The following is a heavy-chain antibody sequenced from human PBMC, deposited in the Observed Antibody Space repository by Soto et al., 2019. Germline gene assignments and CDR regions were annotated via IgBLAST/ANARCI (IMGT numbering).Heavy chain of an antibody. V-gene: IGHV4-4*07. J-gene: IGHJ4*02. CDR3: ASVTYDSSGYYLDY. D-gene: IGHD3-22*01. CDR2: IYTSGST. Sequence: SETLSLTCTVSGGSISSYYWSWIRQPAGKGLEWIGRIYTSGSTNYNPSLKSRVTMSVDTSKNQFSLKLSSVTAADTAVYYCASVTYDSSGYYLDYWGQGTLVTVSS. CDR1: GGSISSYY.